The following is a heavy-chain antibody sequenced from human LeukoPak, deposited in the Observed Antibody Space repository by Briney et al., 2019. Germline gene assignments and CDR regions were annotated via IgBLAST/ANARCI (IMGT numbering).Heavy chain of an antibody. CDR2: MYDSVRT. CDR3: ATIKRGNIYGYFDS. V-gene: IGHV4-59*11. J-gene: IGHJ4*02. Sequence: PSETLSLACTVPGGSISSHYWSWIRQPPGKGLEWIGYMYDSVRTKDNPSLKSRVTLSADTSKNQFSLRLSSVTAADTAVYYCATIKRGNIYGYFDSWGQGILVTVSS. D-gene: IGHD5-18*01. CDR1: GGSISSHY.